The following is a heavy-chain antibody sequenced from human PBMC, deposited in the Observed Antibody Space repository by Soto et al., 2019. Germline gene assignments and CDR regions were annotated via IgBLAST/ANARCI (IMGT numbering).Heavy chain of an antibody. J-gene: IGHJ4*02. Sequence: QVQLVQSGAEVKRPGASVKVSCKASGYTFTGYGIAWVRQAPRQGLEWMGWISAYNGNTLQTQKFQDRLTMTTDTSANTAYMELRSLRSDDTAVYYCARPLGGYGDYALPLNYWGQGTLVSVSS. CDR1: GYTFTGYG. CDR3: ARPLGGYGDYALPLNY. CDR2: ISAYNGNT. V-gene: IGHV1-18*04. D-gene: IGHD4-17*01.